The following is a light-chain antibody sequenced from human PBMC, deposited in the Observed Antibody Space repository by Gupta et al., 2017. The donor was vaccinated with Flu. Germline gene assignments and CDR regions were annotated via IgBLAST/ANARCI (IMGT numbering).Light chain of an antibody. Sequence: DRVTSPCRASQDISRFLAWHQQKPGKAPKLLIYGASTLQSGVPSRFSGSGSGTEFTLTISSLQPEDSATYYCQQLNSYPSWTFGGGTKVEI. J-gene: IGKJ4*01. CDR1: QDISRF. V-gene: IGKV1-9*01. CDR2: GAS. CDR3: QQLNSYPSWT.